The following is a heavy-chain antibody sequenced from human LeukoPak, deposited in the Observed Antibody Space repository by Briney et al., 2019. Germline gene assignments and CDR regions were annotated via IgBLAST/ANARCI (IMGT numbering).Heavy chain of an antibody. V-gene: IGHV3-30-3*01. D-gene: IGHD2-2*02. CDR3: ARDGRIVVVPAAIEVGWFDP. CDR2: NQ. Sequence: NQYYAASVNGRFTISRDNSKNTLYLQMNSLRAEDTAVYYCARDGRIVVVPAAIEVGWFDPWGQGTLVTVSS. J-gene: IGHJ5*02.